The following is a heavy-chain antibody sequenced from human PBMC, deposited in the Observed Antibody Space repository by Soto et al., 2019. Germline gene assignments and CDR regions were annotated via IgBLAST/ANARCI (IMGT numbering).Heavy chain of an antibody. CDR3: ARVGTSESFFDY. J-gene: IGHJ4*02. V-gene: IGHV3-53*02. CDR1: GFALSNNR. D-gene: IGHD7-27*01. Sequence: EVRLVETGGGLIQPGGSLRLSCVVSGFALSNNRMTWVRQVPGQGLEWVSDLYFYGSANYADSVRGRFTISKDDSKNTLYLQINNVRADDTAVYYCARVGTSESFFDYWGQGTLVTVSP. CDR2: LYFYGSA.